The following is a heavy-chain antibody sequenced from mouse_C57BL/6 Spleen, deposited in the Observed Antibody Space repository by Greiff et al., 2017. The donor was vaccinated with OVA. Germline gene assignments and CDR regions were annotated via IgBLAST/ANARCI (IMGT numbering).Heavy chain of an antibody. V-gene: IGHV14-3*01. J-gene: IGHJ3*01. Sequence: EVQLQQSVAELVRPGASVKLSCTASGFNIKNTYMDWVKQRPEQGLEWIGRIDPANGNTTYAPKFKGKATITADTSSNTAYLQLSSLTSEDTAIYYFARGDDSNYGFAYWGQGTLVTVSA. CDR3: ARGDDSNYGFAY. D-gene: IGHD2-5*01. CDR1: GFNIKNTY. CDR2: IDPANGNT.